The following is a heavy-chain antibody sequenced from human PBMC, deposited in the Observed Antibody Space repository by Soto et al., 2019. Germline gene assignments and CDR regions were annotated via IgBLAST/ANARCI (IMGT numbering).Heavy chain of an antibody. Sequence: SGPTLVNPTQTLTLTCTFSGFSLSTSGMCVSWIRQPPGKALEWLALIDWDDDKYCSTSLKTRLTISKDTSKNQVVLTMTNMDHVDTATYHCARIPKGRYYGSGSYPDYYYYGMDVWGQGTTVTVSS. V-gene: IGHV2-70*01. CDR1: GFSLSTSGMC. D-gene: IGHD3-10*01. CDR2: IDWDDDK. J-gene: IGHJ6*02. CDR3: ARIPKGRYYGSGSYPDYYYYGMDV.